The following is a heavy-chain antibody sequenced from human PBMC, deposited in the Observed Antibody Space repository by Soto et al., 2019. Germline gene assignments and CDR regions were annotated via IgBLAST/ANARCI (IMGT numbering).Heavy chain of an antibody. V-gene: IGHV3-33*01. J-gene: IGHJ5*02. CDR1: GFTFSSYG. CDR2: IWYDGSNK. D-gene: IGHD6-13*01. Sequence: VQLVESGGGVVQPGRSLRLSCAASGFTFSSYGMHWVRQAPGKGLEWVAVIWYDGSNKYYADSVKGRFTISRDNSKNTLYLQMNSLRAEDTAVYYCARGGRAAAAYNWFDPWGQGTLVTVSS. CDR3: ARGGRAAAAYNWFDP.